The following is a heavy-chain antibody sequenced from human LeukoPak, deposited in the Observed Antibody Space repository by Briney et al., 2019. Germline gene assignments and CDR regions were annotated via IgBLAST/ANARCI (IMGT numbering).Heavy chain of an antibody. CDR1: GFTFDDYA. CDR3: TKDILLTAMIDY. J-gene: IGHJ4*02. CDR2: ISGDGGST. V-gene: IGHV3-43*02. D-gene: IGHD5-18*01. Sequence: GGSLRLSCAASGFTFDDYAMHWVRQAPGKGLEWVSLISGDGGSTYYADSVKGRFIISRDNSKNSLYLQMNSLRTEDTALYYCTKDILLTAMIDYWGQGTLVTVSS.